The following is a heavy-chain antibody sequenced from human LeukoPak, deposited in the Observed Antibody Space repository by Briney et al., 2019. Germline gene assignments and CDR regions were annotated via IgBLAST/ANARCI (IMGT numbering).Heavy chain of an antibody. J-gene: IGHJ6*02. D-gene: IGHD6-6*01. V-gene: IGHV1-69*13. CDR3: ARLPLRSIAVGYYGMDV. CDR2: IIPIFGTA. Sequence: SVKVSCKASGGTFSSYAISWVRQAPGQGLEWMGGIIPIFGTANYAQKFQGRVTITADESTSTAYMELSSLRSEDTAVYCARLPLRSIAVGYYGMDVWGQGTTVTVSS. CDR1: GGTFSSYA.